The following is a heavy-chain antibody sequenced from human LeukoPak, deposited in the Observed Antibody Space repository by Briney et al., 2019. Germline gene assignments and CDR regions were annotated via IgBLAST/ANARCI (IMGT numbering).Heavy chain of an antibody. CDR1: GFTVSSNY. V-gene: IGHV3-48*02. CDR3: ASQLVFRSPFDY. Sequence: GGSLRLSCAASGFTVSSNYMSWVRQAPGKGLEWVSYISSSSSTMFYADSVKGRFTISRDNAKNSLYLQMSSLRDEDTAVYYCASQLVFRSPFDYWGQGTLVTVSS. CDR2: ISSSSSTM. J-gene: IGHJ4*02.